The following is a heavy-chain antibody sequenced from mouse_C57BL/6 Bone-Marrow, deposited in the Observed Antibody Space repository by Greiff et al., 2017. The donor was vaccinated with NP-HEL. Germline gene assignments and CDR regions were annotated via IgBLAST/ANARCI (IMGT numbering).Heavy chain of an antibody. D-gene: IGHD2-5*01. CDR1: GFNIKNTY. Sequence: VQLQQSVAELVRPGASVKLSCTASGFNIKNTYMHWVKQRPEQGLEWIGRIDPANGNTKYAPKFQGKATITADTSSNTAYLQLSSLTSEDTAIYYCARSRVFSNYPCYYAMDYWGQGTSVTVSS. CDR2: IDPANGNT. CDR3: ARSRVFSNYPCYYAMDY. V-gene: IGHV14-3*01. J-gene: IGHJ4*01.